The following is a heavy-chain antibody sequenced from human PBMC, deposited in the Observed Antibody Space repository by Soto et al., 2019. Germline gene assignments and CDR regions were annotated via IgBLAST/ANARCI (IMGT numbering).Heavy chain of an antibody. CDR1: GFTFSSYA. Sequence: EVQLLESGGGLVQPGGSLRLSCAASGFTFSSYAMSWVRQAPGKGLEWVSAISGSGGSTYYADSVKGRFTISRDNSKNPLFLQKNRLRGGETAVYYWAAGDSSSWYAFDYWGQGTLVTVSS. V-gene: IGHV3-23*01. CDR2: ISGSGGST. J-gene: IGHJ4*02. D-gene: IGHD6-13*01. CDR3: AAGDSSSWYAFDY.